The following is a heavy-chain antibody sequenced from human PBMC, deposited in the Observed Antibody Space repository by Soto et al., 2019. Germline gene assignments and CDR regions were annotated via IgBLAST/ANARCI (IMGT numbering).Heavy chain of an antibody. Sequence: SVKVSYTASGRTFSSYAISWSRQAPGQGLEWMGGIIPIFGTANYAQKFHGRVTITADESTSTAYMKLSSLSSEDTAVYYCDRNQNYGSRTSPYAGVGFDIWGQGTMVTVSS. V-gene: IGHV1-69*13. CDR2: IIPIFGTA. J-gene: IGHJ3*02. CDR1: GRTFSSYA. CDR3: DRNQNYGSRTSPYAGVGFDI. D-gene: IGHD2-2*01.